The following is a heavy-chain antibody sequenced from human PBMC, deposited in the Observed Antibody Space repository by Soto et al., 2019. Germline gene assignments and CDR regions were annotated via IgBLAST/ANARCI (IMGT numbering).Heavy chain of an antibody. CDR2: MNPNSDNT. V-gene: IGHV1-8*01. CDR1: GYTFTSYD. Sequence: QVQLVQSGAEVKKPGASVKVSCKASGYTFTSYDINWVRQATGQGLEWMGWMNPNSDNTGYAQKFQGRVTMTRNTSISTAYMELSSLRSEDTAVYYCARDLNYGSGRGYYYYYYGMDVWGQGTTVTVSS. CDR3: ARDLNYGSGRGYYYYYYGMDV. J-gene: IGHJ6*02. D-gene: IGHD3-10*01.